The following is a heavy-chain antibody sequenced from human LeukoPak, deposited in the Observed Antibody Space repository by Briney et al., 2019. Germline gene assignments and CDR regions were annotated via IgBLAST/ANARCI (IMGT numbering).Heavy chain of an antibody. CDR3: AKVRGYCSSTSCSPFDY. CDR2: ISGSGGST. Sequence: GGSLRLSCAASGFTFSSYAMSWVRQAPGKGLEWVSAISGSGGSTYYADSVKGRLTISRDNSKNTLYLQMNSLRAEDTAVYYCAKVRGYCSSTSCSPFDYWGQGTLVTVSS. J-gene: IGHJ4*02. CDR1: GFTFSSYA. D-gene: IGHD2-2*01. V-gene: IGHV3-23*01.